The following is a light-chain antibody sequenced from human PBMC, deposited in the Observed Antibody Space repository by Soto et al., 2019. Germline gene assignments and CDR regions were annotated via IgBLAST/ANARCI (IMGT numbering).Light chain of an antibody. CDR2: DAS. CDR1: QDISNY. CDR3: QQYNSYSWT. Sequence: DIQMTQSPSSLSASVGDRVTITCQASQDISNYLNWYQQKLGKAPKLLIYDASNLETGVPSRFSGSGSGTEFTLTISSLQPDDFATYYCQQYNSYSWTFGQGTKVEIK. J-gene: IGKJ1*01. V-gene: IGKV1-33*01.